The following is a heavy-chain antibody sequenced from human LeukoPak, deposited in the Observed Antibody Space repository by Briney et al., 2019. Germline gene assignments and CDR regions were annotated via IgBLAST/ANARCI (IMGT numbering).Heavy chain of an antibody. CDR1: VGSFSGYY. CDR2: INHSGST. Sequence: SETLSLTCADYVGSFSGYYWSSIRQPPGKGLEWIGQINHSGSTNYNPSLKSRVTISVDTSKNQFSLKLNSVTAADTAVYYCARGDSIFPFDFWGQGTLVTVSS. V-gene: IGHV4-34*01. D-gene: IGHD4-11*01. CDR3: ARGDSIFPFDF. J-gene: IGHJ4*02.